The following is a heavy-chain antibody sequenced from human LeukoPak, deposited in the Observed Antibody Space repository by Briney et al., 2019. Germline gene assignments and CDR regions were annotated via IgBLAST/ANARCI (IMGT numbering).Heavy chain of an antibody. CDR1: GFTFSNYA. Sequence: GGSLRLSCAASGFTFSNYAMGWVRQAPGKGLEWVSSIRGTVDNTHYADAVKGRFTISRDIPKNTLYLQMNSLRAEDTARYYCAKASTRDTGYYFDSWGQGTLVTVSS. CDR3: AKASTRDTGYYFDS. CDR2: IRGTVDNT. D-gene: IGHD3-9*01. J-gene: IGHJ4*02. V-gene: IGHV3-23*01.